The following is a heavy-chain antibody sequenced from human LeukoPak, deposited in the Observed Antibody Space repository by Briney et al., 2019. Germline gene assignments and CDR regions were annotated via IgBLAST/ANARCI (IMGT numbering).Heavy chain of an antibody. CDR2: MNPNSGNT. CDR1: GYTFTIYD. J-gene: IGHJ5*02. D-gene: IGHD2-15*01. CDR3: ARDEGYCSGGSCYPYNWFDP. Sequence: ASVKVSCKASGYTFTIYDINWVRQATGQGLEWMGWMNPNSGNTGYAQKFQGRVTMTRNTSISTAYMELSSLRSEDTAVYYCARDEGYCSGGSCYPYNWFDPWGQGTLVTVSS. V-gene: IGHV1-8*01.